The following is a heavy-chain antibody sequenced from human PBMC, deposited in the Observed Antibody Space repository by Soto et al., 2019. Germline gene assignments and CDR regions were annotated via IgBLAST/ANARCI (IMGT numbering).Heavy chain of an antibody. CDR3: AGLPYYDFWSGYPAYYYYGMDV. Sequence: QVQLQESGPGLVKPSETLSLTCTVSGGSISSYYWSWIRQPAGKGLEWIGRIYTSGSTNYNPSLKSRVTMSVDTPKNQFSLKLSSVTAADTAVYYCAGLPYYDFWSGYPAYYYYGMDVWGQGTTVTVSS. V-gene: IGHV4-4*07. D-gene: IGHD3-3*01. CDR1: GGSISSYY. J-gene: IGHJ6*02. CDR2: IYTSGST.